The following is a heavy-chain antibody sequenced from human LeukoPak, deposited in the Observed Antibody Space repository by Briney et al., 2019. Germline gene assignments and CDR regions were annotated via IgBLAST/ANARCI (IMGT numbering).Heavy chain of an antibody. D-gene: IGHD4-17*01. CDR2: ISYDGSNK. CDR3: VKDRYGDLDY. CDR1: GFTFSSYG. J-gene: IGHJ4*02. Sequence: GGSLRLSCAASGFTFSSYGMHWVRQAPGKGLEWVALISYDGSNKWYADSVKGRFTISRDNSKNTVYLQTNSLRAEDTAVYYCVKDRYGDLDYWGQGILVTVSS. V-gene: IGHV3-30*18.